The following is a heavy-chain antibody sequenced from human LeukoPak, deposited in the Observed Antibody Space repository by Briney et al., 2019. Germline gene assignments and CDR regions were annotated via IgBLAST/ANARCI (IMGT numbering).Heavy chain of an antibody. Sequence: GGSLRLSCAAFGFTFDDYAIHWVRQAPGKGLEWVSGISWNSGSIGYADSVKGRFTISRDNAKNSLYLQMNSLRAEDTALYYCAKDIGGAAAGYFDYWGQGTLVTVSS. CDR2: ISWNSGSI. J-gene: IGHJ4*02. CDR1: GFTFDDYA. CDR3: AKDIGGAAAGYFDY. V-gene: IGHV3-9*01. D-gene: IGHD6-13*01.